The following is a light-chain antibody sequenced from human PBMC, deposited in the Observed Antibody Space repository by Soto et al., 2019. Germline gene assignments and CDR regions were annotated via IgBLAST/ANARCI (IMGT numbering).Light chain of an antibody. CDR1: NSNIGRNS. J-gene: IGLJ1*01. CDR2: SDN. V-gene: IGLV1-44*01. Sequence: QSVRTQPPSASATPGQMVTISCSGGNSNIGRNSVNWYQQLPGTAPKLLMYSDNQRPSGVPDRFSGSKSGTSASLAISGLQSEDEADYYCAAWDDSLSGYVFGTGTKVTVL. CDR3: AAWDDSLSGYV.